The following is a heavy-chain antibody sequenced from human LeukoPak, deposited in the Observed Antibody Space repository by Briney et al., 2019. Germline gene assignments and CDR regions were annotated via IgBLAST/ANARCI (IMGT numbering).Heavy chain of an antibody. Sequence: SQTLSLTCGISGDSVSNTAASWNWIRQSPSRGLEWLGRTYYRTKWYFSYAVSVESRATINPDTSKNQFSLQLNSVTPEDTALYYCARGAHGSYVSVFDIWGQGTLVTVSS. J-gene: IGHJ5*02. CDR2: TYYRTKWYF. D-gene: IGHD5/OR15-5a*01. CDR1: GDSVSNTAAS. CDR3: ARGAHGSYVSVFDI. V-gene: IGHV6-1*01.